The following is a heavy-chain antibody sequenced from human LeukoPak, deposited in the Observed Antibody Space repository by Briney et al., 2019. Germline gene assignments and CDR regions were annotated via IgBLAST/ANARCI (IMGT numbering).Heavy chain of an antibody. CDR2: INAGNGNT. CDR1: GYTFTSYA. J-gene: IGHJ5*02. CDR3: ARDIVVVVAGSNWFDP. Sequence: ASVKVSCKASGYTFTSYAMHWVRQAPGQRLEWMGWINAGNGNTKYSQKFQGRVTITRDTSASTAYMELSSLRSEDTAVYYCARDIVVVVAGSNWFDPWGQGTLVTVSS. V-gene: IGHV1-3*01. D-gene: IGHD2-15*01.